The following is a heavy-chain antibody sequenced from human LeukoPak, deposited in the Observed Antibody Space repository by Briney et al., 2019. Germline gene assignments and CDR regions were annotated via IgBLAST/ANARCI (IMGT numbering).Heavy chain of an antibody. Sequence: GGSLRLSCAASGFTFSSYGMHWVRQAPGKGLEWVAVIWYDGSNKHYADSVKGRFTISRDNSKNTLYLQMNSLRAEDTAVYYCARGTVVVPAAMYGYYYGMDVWGQGTTVTVSS. J-gene: IGHJ6*02. CDR1: GFTFSSYG. D-gene: IGHD2-2*01. V-gene: IGHV3-33*01. CDR3: ARGTVVVPAAMYGYYYGMDV. CDR2: IWYDGSNK.